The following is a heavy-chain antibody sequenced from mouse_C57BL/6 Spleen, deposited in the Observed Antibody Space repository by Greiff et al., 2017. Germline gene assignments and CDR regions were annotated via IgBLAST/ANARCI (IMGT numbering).Heavy chain of an antibody. CDR3: ARTGAYYSNPDYFDY. Sequence: QVQLQQSGAELARPGASVKLSCKASGYTFTSYGISWVKQRTGQGLEWIGEIYPRSGNTYYNEKFKGKATLTADKSSSTAYMELRSLTSEDSAVYFGARTGAYYSNPDYFDYWGQGTTLTVSS. CDR1: GYTFTSYG. D-gene: IGHD2-5*01. V-gene: IGHV1-81*01. J-gene: IGHJ2*01. CDR2: IYPRSGNT.